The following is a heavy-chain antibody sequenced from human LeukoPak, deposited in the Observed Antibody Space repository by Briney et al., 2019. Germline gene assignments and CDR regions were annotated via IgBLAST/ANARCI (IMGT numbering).Heavy chain of an antibody. CDR3: ASSVVSSGYYADY. D-gene: IGHD3-22*01. J-gene: IGHJ4*02. Sequence: SETLSLTCTVSGGSISSYYWSWIRQPPGKGLEWIGYIYYSGSTNYNPSLKSRVTISVDTSKNQFSLKLSSVTAADTAVYYCASSVVSSGYYADYWGQGTLVTVSS. CDR1: GGSISSYY. V-gene: IGHV4-59*01. CDR2: IYYSGST.